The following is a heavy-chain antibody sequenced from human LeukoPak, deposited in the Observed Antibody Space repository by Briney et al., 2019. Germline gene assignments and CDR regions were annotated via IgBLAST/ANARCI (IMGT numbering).Heavy chain of an antibody. V-gene: IGHV3-7*03. CDR2: IKEDGREK. CDR1: GVTFSSDW. D-gene: IGHD2/OR15-2a*01. CDR3: ARDISHDAFDI. Sequence: GGSLRLSCAESGVTFSSDWMSGGRQGLGKGGEWGANIKEDGREKYYVESVRGGVTISRDNAKNSLYLQMNSLRAEDTAVYYCARDISHDAFDIWGQGTMVTVSS. J-gene: IGHJ3*02.